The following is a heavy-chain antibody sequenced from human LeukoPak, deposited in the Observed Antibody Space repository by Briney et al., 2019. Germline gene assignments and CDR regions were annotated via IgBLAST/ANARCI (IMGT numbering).Heavy chain of an antibody. CDR3: ARPVRVSQTSVFDP. D-gene: IGHD6-13*01. V-gene: IGHV3-74*01. J-gene: IGHJ5*02. CDR1: GFTFSSYW. Sequence: GGSLRLSCAASGFTFSSYWMHWVRQAPGKGLVWVSRINTDGSSTSYADSVKGRFTISRDNAKNTLYLQMNSLRAEDTAVYYCARPVRVSQTSVFDPWGQGTLVTVSS. CDR2: INTDGSST.